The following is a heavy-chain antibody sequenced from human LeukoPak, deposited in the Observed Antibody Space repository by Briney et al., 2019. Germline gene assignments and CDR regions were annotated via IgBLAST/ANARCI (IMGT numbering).Heavy chain of an antibody. CDR2: ISSSSSYI. CDR1: GFTFSSYS. J-gene: IGHJ5*02. D-gene: IGHD2-15*01. CDR3: ARGYCSGGSCYHNWFDP. V-gene: IGHV3-21*01. Sequence: PGGSLRLSCAASGFTFSSYSMNWDRQAPGKGLEWVSSISSSSSYIYYADSVKGRFTISRDNAKNSLYLQMNSLRAEDTAVYYCARGYCSGGSCYHNWFDPWGQGTLVTVSS.